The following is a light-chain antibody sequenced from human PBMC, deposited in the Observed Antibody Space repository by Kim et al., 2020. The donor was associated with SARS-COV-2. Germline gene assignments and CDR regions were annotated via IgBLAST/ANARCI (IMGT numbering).Light chain of an antibody. J-gene: IGLJ2*01. CDR2: GRS. CDR3: QSRDSGGNVV. CDR1: SLRSYY. Sequence: ELTQDPAVSVALGQTVRITCQGDSLRSYYATWYQQKPRQAPLLVIFGRSNRPSGIPDRFSGSTSGNTASLTISGAQAEDEADFYCQSRDSGGNVVFGGGTQLTVL. V-gene: IGLV3-19*01.